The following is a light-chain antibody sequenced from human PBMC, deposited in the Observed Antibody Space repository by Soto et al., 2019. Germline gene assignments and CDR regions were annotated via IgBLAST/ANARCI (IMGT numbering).Light chain of an antibody. CDR1: SSNIGAGYD. CDR3: QSYDSSLSGSV. Sequence: QSVLTQPPSVSGAPGQRVTISCTGSSSNIGAGYDVHWYQQFPGTAPKLLIYGNNNRPSGVPDRFSGSKSGTSASLDITGLQAEDAADYYCQSYDSSLSGSVFGGGTKLTVL. V-gene: IGLV1-40*01. J-gene: IGLJ2*01. CDR2: GNN.